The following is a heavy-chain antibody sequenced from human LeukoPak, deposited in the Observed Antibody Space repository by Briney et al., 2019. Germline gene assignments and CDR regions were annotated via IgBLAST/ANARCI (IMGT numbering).Heavy chain of an antibody. J-gene: IGHJ4*02. Sequence: ASVKVSCKASGYTFTSYYMHWVRQAPGQGLEGMGIINPSGGSTSYAQKFQGRVTMTRDTSTSTVYMELSSLRSEDTAVYYCATRDQGYCSSTSCSHFDYWGQGTLVTVSS. V-gene: IGHV1-46*01. D-gene: IGHD2-2*01. CDR1: GYTFTSYY. CDR2: INPSGGST. CDR3: ATRDQGYCSSTSCSHFDY.